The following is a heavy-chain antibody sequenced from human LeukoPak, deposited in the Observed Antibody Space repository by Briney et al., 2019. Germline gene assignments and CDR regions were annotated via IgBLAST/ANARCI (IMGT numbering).Heavy chain of an antibody. CDR3: TTNIHYDSSGRPFDY. D-gene: IGHD3-22*01. V-gene: IGHV3-15*01. J-gene: IGHJ4*02. CDR1: GFTFSNAW. Sequence: GGSLRLSCAASGFTFSNAWMSWVRQAPGKGLEWVGRIKSKADGGTTEYAAPVKGRFTISRDDSKNTLYLQMNSLKTEATAVYYCTTNIHYDSSGRPFDYWGQGTLVTVSS. CDR2: IKSKADGGTT.